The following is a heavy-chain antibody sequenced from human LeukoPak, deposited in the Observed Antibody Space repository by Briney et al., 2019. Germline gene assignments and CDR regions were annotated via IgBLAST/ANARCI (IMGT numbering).Heavy chain of an antibody. J-gene: IGHJ4*02. V-gene: IGHV3-21*04. CDR1: GFSFSSYS. Sequence: NSGGSLRLSCAASGFSFSSYSMNWVRQAPGKGLEWVSSISSSSSYIYYADSVKGRFTISRDNAKNSLYLQMNSLRAEDTAVYYCAKSSGYYPLNTQEDYWGQGTLVTVSS. CDR3: AKSSGYYPLNTQEDY. CDR2: ISSSSSYI. D-gene: IGHD3-22*01.